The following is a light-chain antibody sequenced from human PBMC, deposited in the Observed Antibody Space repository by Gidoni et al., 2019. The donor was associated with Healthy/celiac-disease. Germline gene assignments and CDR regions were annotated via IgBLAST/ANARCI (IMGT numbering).Light chain of an antibody. CDR3: QQYNNWPSYT. CDR1: QSVSSN. V-gene: IGKV3-15*01. J-gene: IGKJ2*01. Sequence: IVMTQSPATLSVSPGDRATPSCRASQSVSSNLAWYQQQPGQSPRLLIYGASTRATGIPARCSGSGSGTEFTLTISSLQSEDVAVYYCQQYNNWPSYTFGQGTKLEIK. CDR2: GAS.